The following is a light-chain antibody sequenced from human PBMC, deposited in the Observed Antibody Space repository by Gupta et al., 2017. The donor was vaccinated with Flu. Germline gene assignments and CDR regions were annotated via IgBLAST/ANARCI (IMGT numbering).Light chain of an antibody. CDR2: AAS. CDR1: QRISNY. Sequence: DIQMTQSPSSQSASVVDRVTITCRASQRISNYLNWYQQKPGKAPKLLIYAASSLQSGVPSRFSRSESGTDFTLTISRRHPEDFAAYYCQQSDSAPSPTFGQGTKVEMK. CDR3: QQSDSAPSPT. V-gene: IGKV1-39*01. J-gene: IGKJ1*01.